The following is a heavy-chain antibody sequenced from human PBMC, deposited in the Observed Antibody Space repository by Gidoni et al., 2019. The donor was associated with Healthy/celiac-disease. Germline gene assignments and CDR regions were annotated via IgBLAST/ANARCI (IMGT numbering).Heavy chain of an antibody. CDR1: GFTFDDYT. J-gene: IGHJ4*02. D-gene: IGHD3-22*01. Sequence: EVQLVESGGVVVQPGGSLRLSCAASGFTFDDYTMHWVRQAPGKGLEWVSLISWDGGSTYYADSVKGRFTISRDNSKNSLYLQMNSLRTEDTALYYCARASDSSGYYYVGYWGQGTLVTVSS. V-gene: IGHV3-43*01. CDR2: ISWDGGST. CDR3: ARASDSSGYYYVGY.